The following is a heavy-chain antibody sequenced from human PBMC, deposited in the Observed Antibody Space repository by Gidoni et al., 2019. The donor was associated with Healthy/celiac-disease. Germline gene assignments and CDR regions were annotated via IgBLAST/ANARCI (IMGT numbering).Heavy chain of an antibody. V-gene: IGHV3-30*18. D-gene: IGHD2-15*01. Sequence: QVQLVESGGGVVQPGRSLRLSCAASGFTFSSYGMHWVRQAPGKGLEWVAVISYDGSNKYYADSVKGRFTISRDNSKNTLYLQMNSLRAEDTAVYYCAKLEEDCSGGSCYWGHFDYWGQGTLVTVSS. CDR3: AKLEEDCSGGSCYWGHFDY. J-gene: IGHJ4*02. CDR1: GFTFSSYG. CDR2: ISYDGSNK.